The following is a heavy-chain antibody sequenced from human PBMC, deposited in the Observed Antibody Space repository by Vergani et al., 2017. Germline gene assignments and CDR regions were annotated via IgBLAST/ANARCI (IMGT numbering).Heavy chain of an antibody. CDR2: IYTSGAT. J-gene: IGHJ6*03. CDR3: ASIAALPYYYYYMDV. Sequence: QVQLQESGPGLVKPSQTLSLTCTVSGGSFSTGGQSWTWLRQSAGKGLEWIGRIYTSGATNYNPSLRSRAIMSVDASKKQFSLKLTSVTAADTAVYYCASIAALPYYYYYMDVWGKGTTVTVSS. CDR1: GGSFSTGGQS. D-gene: IGHD6-13*01. V-gene: IGHV4-61*02.